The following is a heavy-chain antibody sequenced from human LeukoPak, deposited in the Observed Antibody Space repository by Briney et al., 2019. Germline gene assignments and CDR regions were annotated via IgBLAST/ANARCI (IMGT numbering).Heavy chain of an antibody. CDR2: ISAYNGNT. V-gene: IGHV1-18*01. CDR1: GYTFTSYV. CDR3: ERDLNYDFWSGYYGTGYYYYGMDV. D-gene: IGHD3-3*01. J-gene: IGHJ6*02. Sequence: GASVKVSCKASGYTFTSYVISWVRQAPGQGLEWMGWISAYNGNTNYAQKLQGRVTMTTDTSTSTAYMELRSLRSDDTAVYYCERDLNYDFWSGYYGTGYYYYGMDVWGQGTTVTVSS.